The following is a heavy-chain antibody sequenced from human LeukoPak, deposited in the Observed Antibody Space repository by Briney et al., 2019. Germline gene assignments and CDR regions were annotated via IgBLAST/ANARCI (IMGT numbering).Heavy chain of an antibody. D-gene: IGHD5-24*01. CDR3: ARDAIHVEMADQSGGGDY. Sequence: GASVKVSCKASGGTFSSYAISWVRQAPGQGLEWMGGIIPIFGTANYAQKFQGRVTITADESTSTAYMELSSLRSEDTAVYYCARDAIHVEMADQSGGGDYWGQGTLDTVST. CDR2: IIPIFGTA. V-gene: IGHV1-69*13. J-gene: IGHJ4*02. CDR1: GGTFSSYA.